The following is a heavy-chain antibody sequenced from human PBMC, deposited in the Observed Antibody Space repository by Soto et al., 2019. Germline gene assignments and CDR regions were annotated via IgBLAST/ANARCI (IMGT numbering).Heavy chain of an antibody. D-gene: IGHD5-18*01. CDR3: ARIRGYSYGIPFDY. J-gene: IGHJ4*02. V-gene: IGHV4-34*01. CDR2: INHSGSS. CDR1: GGSFSNYY. Sequence: QVQLQQWGAGLLKPSETLSLTCAVYGGSFSNYYWSWIRQPPGKGLEWIGEINHSGSSNYNPSLKSRVTISVDTSTNQFSLKVSSVTAADKAVYYCARIRGYSYGIPFDYWGQGTLVNGSS.